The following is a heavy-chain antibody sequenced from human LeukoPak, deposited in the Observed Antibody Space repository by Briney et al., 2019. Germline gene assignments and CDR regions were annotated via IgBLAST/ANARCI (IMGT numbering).Heavy chain of an antibody. D-gene: IGHD2/OR15-2a*01. V-gene: IGHV3-7*01. CDR3: ARDWFHAIDY. Sequence: GGSLRLSCAASGFTFSSYGMTWVRQAPGKGLEWVANIDPDGSHQYYVDSVKGRFTISKDNAKNSLYLQMNSLRAGDTAVYYCARDWFHAIDYWGQGTLVTVSS. CDR1: GFTFSSYG. CDR2: IDPDGSHQ. J-gene: IGHJ4*02.